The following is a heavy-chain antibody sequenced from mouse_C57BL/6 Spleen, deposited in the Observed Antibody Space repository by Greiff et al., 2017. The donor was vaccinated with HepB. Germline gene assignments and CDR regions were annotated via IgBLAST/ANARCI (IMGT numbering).Heavy chain of an antibody. J-gene: IGHJ2*01. Sequence: VQLQQPGAELVKPGASVKMSCKASGYTFTSYWITWVKQRPGQGLERIGDIYPGSGSTNYNEKFKSKATLTVDTSSSTAYMQLSSLTSEDSAVYCCARNYYGSSSFDYWGQGTTLTVSS. CDR1: GYTFTSYW. D-gene: IGHD1-1*01. V-gene: IGHV1-55*01. CDR3: ARNYYGSSSFDY. CDR2: IYPGSGST.